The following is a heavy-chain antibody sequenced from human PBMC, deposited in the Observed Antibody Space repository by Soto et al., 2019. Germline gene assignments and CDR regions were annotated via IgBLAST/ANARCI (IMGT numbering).Heavy chain of an antibody. J-gene: IGHJ4*02. D-gene: IGHD3-10*01. CDR1: GYTFTGYY. CDR2: INPNSGGT. CDR3: ARLYYYGSGRGGGFDY. V-gene: IGHV1-2*02. Sequence: QVQLVQSGAEVKKPGASVKVSCKASGYTFTGYYMHWVRQAPGQGLEWMGWINPNSGGTNYAQKFQGGVTMTRDTSISTAYMELSRLRSDDTAVYYCARLYYYGSGRGGGFDYWGQGTLVTVSS.